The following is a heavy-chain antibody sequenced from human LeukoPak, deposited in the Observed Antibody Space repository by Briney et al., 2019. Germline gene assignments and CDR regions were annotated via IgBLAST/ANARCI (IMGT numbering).Heavy chain of an antibody. CDR2: IYSGGST. CDR3: ARDRRSWDYYDSSGYFDY. J-gene: IGHJ4*02. V-gene: IGHV3-66*01. Sequence: GGSLRLSCAASGFTVSSNYMSWVRQAPGKGLEWVSVIYSGGSTYYADSVKGRFTISRDNSKNTLYLQMNSLRAEDTAVYYCARDRRSWDYYDSSGYFDYWGQGTLVTVSS. D-gene: IGHD3-22*01. CDR1: GFTVSSNY.